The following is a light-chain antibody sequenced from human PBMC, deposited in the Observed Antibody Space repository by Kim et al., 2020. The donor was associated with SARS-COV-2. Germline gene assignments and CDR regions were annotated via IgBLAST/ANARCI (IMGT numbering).Light chain of an antibody. CDR1: SGSIASNY. J-gene: IGLJ3*02. Sequence: PLTISCTGSSGSIASNYVQCYQQRPRSAPAPVISVHNHSPSAFPVRFSCSIASSSNSASLTISGLTTEDEADYYCQSYDSTTLWVFGGGTKLTVL. CDR3: QSYDSTTLWV. V-gene: IGLV6-57*02. CDR2: VHN.